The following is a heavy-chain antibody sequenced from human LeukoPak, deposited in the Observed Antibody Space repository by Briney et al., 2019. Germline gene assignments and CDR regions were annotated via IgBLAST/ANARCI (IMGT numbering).Heavy chain of an antibody. CDR3: ARGPAAMGYYYYGMDV. J-gene: IGHJ6*02. CDR2: IIPIFGIA. D-gene: IGHD2-2*01. Sequence: SVKVSCKASGGTFSSYAISWVRQAPGQGLEWMGRIIPIFGIANYAQKFQGRVTITADKSTSTAYTELSSLRSEDTAVYYCARGPAAMGYYYYGMDVWGQGTTVTVSS. V-gene: IGHV1-69*04. CDR1: GGTFSSYA.